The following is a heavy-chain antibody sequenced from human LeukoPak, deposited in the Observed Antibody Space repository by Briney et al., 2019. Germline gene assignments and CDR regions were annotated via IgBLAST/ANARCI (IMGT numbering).Heavy chain of an antibody. CDR2: ISAYNGNT. J-gene: IGHJ3*02. CDR1: GYTFTSYG. D-gene: IGHD6-6*01. V-gene: IGHV1-18*01. Sequence: GASVNVSCKSSGYTFTSYGISWVRQAPGQGLEWMGWISAYNGNTHYAQKFQGRVTMTRDTSTSTVYMELSSLRSEDTAVYYCARDPHSSSNAFDIWAKGQWSPSLQ. CDR3: ARDPHSSSNAFDI.